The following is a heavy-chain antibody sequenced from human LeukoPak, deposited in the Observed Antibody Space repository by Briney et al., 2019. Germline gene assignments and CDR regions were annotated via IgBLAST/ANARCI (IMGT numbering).Heavy chain of an antibody. V-gene: IGHV4-59*01. D-gene: IGHD6-13*01. J-gene: IGHJ4*02. Sequence: SETLSLTCTVSGGSISNYYWSWIRQPPGKGLEWIGYIYYSGSTNYNPSLKSRVTISVDTSKNQFSLKLSSVTAADTAVYYCARETAAGSDYWGQGTLVTVSS. CDR1: GGSISNYY. CDR2: IYYSGST. CDR3: ARETAAGSDY.